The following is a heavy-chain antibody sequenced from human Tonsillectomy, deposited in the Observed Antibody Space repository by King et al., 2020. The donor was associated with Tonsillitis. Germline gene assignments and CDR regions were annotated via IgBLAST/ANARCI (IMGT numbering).Heavy chain of an antibody. D-gene: IGHD6-13*01. Sequence: EVQLVESGGGLVQPGGSLRLSCAASGFTFSSFTMNWVRQAPGKGLEWVSYINSGSGTINYADSVKGRFTISRDNAKNSLYLQMNSLRDDDTAVYYCAREVRGSTWREFFFDYWGQGVLVTVSS. V-gene: IGHV3-48*02. CDR1: GFTFSSFT. CDR3: AREVRGSTWREFFFDY. J-gene: IGHJ4*02. CDR2: INSGSGTI.